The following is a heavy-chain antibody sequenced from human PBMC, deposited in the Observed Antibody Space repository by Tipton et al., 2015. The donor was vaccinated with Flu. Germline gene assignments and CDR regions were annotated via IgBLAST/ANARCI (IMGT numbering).Heavy chain of an antibody. J-gene: IGHJ4*02. CDR3: ATEYRGGGNRYYFDF. D-gene: IGHD4-23*01. V-gene: IGHV4-61*02. CDR1: GGSISSGSYY. CDR2: IYTSGST. Sequence: LRLSCTVSGGSISSGSYYWSWIRQPAGKGLEWIGRIYTSGSTNYNPSLKSRVTISVGTSKNQFSLKLSSVTAADTAVYYCATEYRGGGNRYYFDFWGQGSLVSVSS.